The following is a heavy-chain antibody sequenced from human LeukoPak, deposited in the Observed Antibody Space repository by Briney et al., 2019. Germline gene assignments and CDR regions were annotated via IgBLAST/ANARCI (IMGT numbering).Heavy chain of an antibody. CDR1: GGTFSSYA. Sequence: SVKVSCKASGGTFSSYAISWVRQAPGQGLEWMGRIIPILGIANYAQKFQGRVTITADKSTSTAYMGLSSLRTEDTAVYYCAREKRQQLANWFDPWGQGTLVTVSS. CDR3: AREKRQQLANWFDP. CDR2: IIPILGIA. D-gene: IGHD6-13*01. J-gene: IGHJ5*02. V-gene: IGHV1-69*04.